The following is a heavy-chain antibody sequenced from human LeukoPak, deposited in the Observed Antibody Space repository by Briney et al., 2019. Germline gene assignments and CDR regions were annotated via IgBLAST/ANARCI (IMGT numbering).Heavy chain of an antibody. V-gene: IGHV4-39*07. CDR3: ARGIKEWELLRY. CDR1: GGSISSSSYY. J-gene: IGHJ4*02. D-gene: IGHD1-26*01. CDR2: IYYSGST. Sequence: PSETLSLTCTVSGGSISSSSYYWGWIRQPPGKGLEWIGSIYYSGSTYYNPSLKSRVTISVDTSKNQFSLKLSSVTAADTAVYYCARGIKEWELLRYWGQGTLVTVSS.